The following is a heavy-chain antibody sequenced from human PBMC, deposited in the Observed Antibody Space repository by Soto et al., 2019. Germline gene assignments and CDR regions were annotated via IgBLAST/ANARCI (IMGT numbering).Heavy chain of an antibody. CDR3: TRLISAAQDY. Sequence: GGSLRLSCAASGFTFKDSSIHWVRQASGKGLEWVGRIRDRACNYATSYAASVKGRFTISRDDSSNTAFLQMNSLKTEDTAIYYCTRLISAAQDYWGQGTRVTVSS. D-gene: IGHD3-22*01. CDR2: IRDRACNYAT. J-gene: IGHJ4*02. V-gene: IGHV3-73*01. CDR1: GFTFKDSS.